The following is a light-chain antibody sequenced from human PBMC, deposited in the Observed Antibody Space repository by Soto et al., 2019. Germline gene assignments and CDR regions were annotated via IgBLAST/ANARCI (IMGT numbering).Light chain of an antibody. V-gene: IGKV1-5*03. J-gene: IGKJ2*01. CDR1: QNINSW. CDR3: QQYGGVPYT. Sequence: DIHMTQSPSTLSASVGDRVTITCRASQNINSWLAWYQQKPGKAPKLLIYEASSLEKGVPARSGGSGSGTEFTLTISSLQPDDFATYYCQQYGGVPYTFGQGTKLEIK. CDR2: EAS.